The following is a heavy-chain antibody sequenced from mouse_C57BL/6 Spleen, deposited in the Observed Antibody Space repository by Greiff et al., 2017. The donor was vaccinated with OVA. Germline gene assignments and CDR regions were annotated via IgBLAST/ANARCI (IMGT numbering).Heavy chain of an antibody. CDR1: GYSITSGYY. V-gene: IGHV3-6*01. CDR3: ARAPFYGGWYFDV. CDR2: ISYDGSN. Sequence: EVKLMESGPGLVKPSQSLSLTCSVTGYSITSGYYWNWIRQFPGNKLEWMGYISYDGSNNYNPSLKNRISITRDTSKHQFFLKLNSVTTEDTATYYCARAPFYGGWYFDVWGTGTTVTVSS. D-gene: IGHD1-1*01. J-gene: IGHJ1*03.